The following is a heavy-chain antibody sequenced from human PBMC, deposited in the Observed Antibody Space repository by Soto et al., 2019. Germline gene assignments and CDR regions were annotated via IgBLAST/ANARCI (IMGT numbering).Heavy chain of an antibody. Sequence: EVQLVESGGGLVQPGRSLRLSCAASGFTFDDFAMHWVRQAPGKGLEWVSGISWNSAMIGYADSVKGRFTISRDNAKNSLYLQMNSLRPEDTALYFCAKDNRADRGAFAYWGQGTLVSVFS. CDR2: ISWNSAMI. D-gene: IGHD3-10*01. CDR1: GFTFDDFA. J-gene: IGHJ4*02. CDR3: AKDNRADRGAFAY. V-gene: IGHV3-9*01.